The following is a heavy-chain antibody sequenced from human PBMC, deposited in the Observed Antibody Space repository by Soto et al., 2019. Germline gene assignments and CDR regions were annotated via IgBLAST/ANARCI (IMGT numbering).Heavy chain of an antibody. V-gene: IGHV3-23*01. J-gene: IGHJ3*02. CDR3: AKWVVVRGLDDAFDI. CDR2: ISGSGGST. D-gene: IGHD3-22*01. CDR1: GVTFSSYA. Sequence: EVQLLESGGGLVHPGGSLRLSCADSGVTFSSYAMSWVRQAPGKGLEWVSAISGSGGSTYYADSVKGRFTISSDNSKNTLYLQMNSLRAEDTAVYYCAKWVVVRGLDDAFDIWGQGTMVTVSS.